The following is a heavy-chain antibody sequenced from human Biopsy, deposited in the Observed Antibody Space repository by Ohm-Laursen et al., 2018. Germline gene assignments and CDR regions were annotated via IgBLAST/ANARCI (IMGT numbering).Heavy chain of an antibody. V-gene: IGHV1-69*04. CDR3: ARGGSGSGYYGMDV. Sequence: SSVKVSCKASGDTFSRSAFFWVRQAPGQGPVYLGRIIPIVGITNHAQTFQGRITLTADKSTFMVYMELSRLRSDDAAIYYCARGGSGSGYYGMDVWGQGATVSVSS. CDR1: GDTFSRSA. J-gene: IGHJ6*02. CDR2: IIPIVGIT. D-gene: IGHD3-10*01.